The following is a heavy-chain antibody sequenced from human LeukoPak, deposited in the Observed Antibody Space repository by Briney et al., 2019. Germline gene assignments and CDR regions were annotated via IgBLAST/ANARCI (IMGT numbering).Heavy chain of an antibody. Sequence: GGSLRLSCAASEFTFSNAWMAWVRQAPGKGLEWVGHLKSKTAGGTTDYAAPVKARFTISGDDSKNTLYLQMNSLRTEDTAVYYCTTGNYWGQGTLVTVSS. CDR3: TTGNY. V-gene: IGHV3-15*01. J-gene: IGHJ4*02. CDR2: LKSKTAGGTT. CDR1: EFTFSNAW.